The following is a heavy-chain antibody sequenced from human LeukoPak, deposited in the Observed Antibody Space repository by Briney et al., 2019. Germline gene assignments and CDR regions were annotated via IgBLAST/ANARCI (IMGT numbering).Heavy chain of an antibody. V-gene: IGHV4-59*12. D-gene: IGHD2-15*01. CDR3: ARGQVVAAICWFDP. CDR2: IYYSGNT. CDR1: GGSISSYY. J-gene: IGHJ5*02. Sequence: PSETLSLTCTVSGGSISSYYWSWIRQPPGKGLEWIGYIYYSGNTNYNPSLKSRVTISVDTSKNQFSLKLSSVTAADTAVYYCARGQVVAAICWFDPWGQGTLVTVSS.